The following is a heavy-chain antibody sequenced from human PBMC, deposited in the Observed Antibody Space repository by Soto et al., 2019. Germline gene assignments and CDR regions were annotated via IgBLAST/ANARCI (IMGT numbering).Heavy chain of an antibody. CDR2: IWHDGSEI. CDR3: XXXXXGGTAVRGFLDY. V-gene: IGHV3-33*01. D-gene: IGHD2-15*01. CDR1: GSIFIGYG. J-gene: IGHJ4*02. Sequence: QVQLEQSGGGVVQPGGSLRLSCVVPGSIFIGYGMHWVRQAPGKGLEWVAVIWHDGSEIYYADSVKGRFTISRDNSKNTLYLXMXSLRAXDXAVXXXXXXXXGGTAVRGFLDYWGQGTLVTVSS.